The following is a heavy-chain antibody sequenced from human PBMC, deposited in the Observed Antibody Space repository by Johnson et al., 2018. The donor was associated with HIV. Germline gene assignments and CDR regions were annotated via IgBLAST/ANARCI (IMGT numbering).Heavy chain of an antibody. CDR1: GFTFSSYA. CDR2: IKQDGGEK. V-gene: IGHV3-7*01. Sequence: VQLVESGGGLVQPGGSLRLSCAASGFTFSSYAMSWVRQAPGKGLEWVANIKQDGGEKYYVDSVKGRFTISRDNATNSLYLQMNSLRAEDTAVFYCARDRVEIVGADPDAFDIWGQGTMVTVSS. J-gene: IGHJ3*02. D-gene: IGHD1-26*01. CDR3: ARDRVEIVGADPDAFDI.